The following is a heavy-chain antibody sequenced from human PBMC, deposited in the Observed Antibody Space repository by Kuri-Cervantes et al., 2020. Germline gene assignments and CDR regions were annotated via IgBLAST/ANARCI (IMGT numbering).Heavy chain of an antibody. D-gene: IGHD2-15*01. CDR2: ISYDGNNK. J-gene: IGHJ4*02. Sequence: LSLTCAASGFTFSSYAIHWVRQAPGKGLEWVAVISYDGNNKYYADSVKGRFTISRDNSKNTLYLQMNSLRDEDTAVYYCARDIQEVVVAATYYFDYWGQGTLVTVSS. CDR1: GFTFSSYA. V-gene: IGHV3-30-3*01. CDR3: ARDIQEVVVAATYYFDY.